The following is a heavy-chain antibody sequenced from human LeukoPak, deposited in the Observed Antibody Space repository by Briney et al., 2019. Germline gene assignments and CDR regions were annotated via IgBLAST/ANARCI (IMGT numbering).Heavy chain of an antibody. D-gene: IGHD3-22*01. CDR2: IYYSGST. V-gene: IGHV4-39*01. J-gene: IGHJ4*02. CDR1: GGSISSSSYY. CDR3: ASQLYDSSGYLDY. Sequence: SETLSLTCTVSGGSISSSSYYWGWIRQPPGKGLEWIGSIYYSGSTYYNPSLKSRVTISVDTSKNRFSLKLSSVTAADTAVYYCASQLYDSSGYLDYWGQGTLVTVSS.